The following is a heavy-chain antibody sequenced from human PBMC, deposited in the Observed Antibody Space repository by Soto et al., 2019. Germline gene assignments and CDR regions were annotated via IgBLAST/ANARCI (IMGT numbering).Heavy chain of an antibody. D-gene: IGHD1-1*01. CDR3: HTWNHVGYFDH. J-gene: IGHJ4*02. CDR2: IYSGGNT. V-gene: IGHV3-66*01. Sequence: EVQLVESGGGLVQPGGSLRLSCEVSGFTVSGNYMTWVRQAPGKGLEWVSVIYSGGNTFYTDSVRDRFTISRDASRNTLYLQMNSLRAEDTAIYYCHTWNHVGYFDHWGQGTLVIVSS. CDR1: GFTVSGNY.